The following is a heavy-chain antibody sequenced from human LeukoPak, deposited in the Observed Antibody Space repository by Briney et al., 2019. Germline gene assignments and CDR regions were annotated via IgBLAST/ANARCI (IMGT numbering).Heavy chain of an antibody. D-gene: IGHD3-9*01. CDR2: ISSSGSTI. Sequence: GGSLRLSCAASGFTFSSYEMNWVRQAPGKGLEWVSYISSSGSTIYYADSVKGRFTISRDNAKNSLYLQMNSLRAEDTAVYYCARDSGYFDPGTFDYWGQGTLVTVSS. J-gene: IGHJ4*02. CDR3: ARDSGYFDPGTFDY. V-gene: IGHV3-48*03. CDR1: GFTFSSYE.